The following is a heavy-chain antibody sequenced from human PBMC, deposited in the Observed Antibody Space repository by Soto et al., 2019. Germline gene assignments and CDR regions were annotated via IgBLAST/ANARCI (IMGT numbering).Heavy chain of an antibody. CDR1: GYIFTNYY. Sequence: ASVKVSCKASGYIFTNYYIHWVRQAPGQGLEWMGIINLSADRTSYAQKFQGRFTVTMDTSTSTVYMELGSLRSEDTAVYYCSLYCSSTSCYSYYYYGMDVWGQGTTVTVSS. J-gene: IGHJ6*02. D-gene: IGHD2-2*01. V-gene: IGHV1-46*01. CDR3: SLYCSSTSCYSYYYYGMDV. CDR2: INLSADRT.